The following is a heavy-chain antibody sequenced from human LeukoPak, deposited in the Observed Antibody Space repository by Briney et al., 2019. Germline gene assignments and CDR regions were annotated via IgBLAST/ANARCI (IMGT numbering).Heavy chain of an antibody. D-gene: IGHD3-22*01. Sequence: GGSLRLSCAASGFTFSNAWMSWVRQAPGKGLEWVGRIKSKTDGGTTDYAAPVKCRFTISRDDSKNTLYLQMNSLRAEDTAVYYCARDLDGHHPLLQYYYDSSGPGYWGQGTLVTVSS. CDR1: GFTFSNAW. J-gene: IGHJ4*02. CDR3: ARDLDGHHPLLQYYYDSSGPGY. CDR2: IKSKTDGGTT. V-gene: IGHV3-15*01.